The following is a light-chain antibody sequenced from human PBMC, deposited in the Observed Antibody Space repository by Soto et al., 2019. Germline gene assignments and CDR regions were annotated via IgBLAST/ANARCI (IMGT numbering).Light chain of an antibody. J-gene: IGLJ1*01. CDR1: SSDVGGYNY. CDR3: SSYTSSSTPGV. Sequence: QSALTQPASVSGFPGQSITISCTGTSSDVGGYNYVSWYQQHPGKAPKLMIYDVTNRPSGVSNRFSGSKSGNTASLTISGLQAEDEADYYCSSYTSSSTPGVFGTGTKVTVL. V-gene: IGLV2-14*01. CDR2: DVT.